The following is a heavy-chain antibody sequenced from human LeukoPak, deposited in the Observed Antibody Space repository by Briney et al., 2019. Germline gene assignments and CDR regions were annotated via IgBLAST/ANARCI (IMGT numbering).Heavy chain of an antibody. CDR1: GFTFGSHA. CDR2: IFGSGGSP. D-gene: IGHD6-19*01. Sequence: PGGSLRLSCEASGFTFGSHAMYWVRQAPGKGLEWVAGIFGSGGSPHYADSVKGRFTISRDNPRNTVYLQINGLRDDDTAVYYCGKPTVGYGSGQKPAWPVDFWGQGTLVTVSS. J-gene: IGHJ4*02. CDR3: GKPTVGYGSGQKPAWPVDF. V-gene: IGHV3-23*01.